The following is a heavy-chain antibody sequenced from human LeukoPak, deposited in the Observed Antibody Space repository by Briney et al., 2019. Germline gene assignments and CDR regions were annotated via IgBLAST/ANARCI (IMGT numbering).Heavy chain of an antibody. CDR2: FSYSGST. J-gene: IGHJ4*02. D-gene: IGHD5-18*01. V-gene: IGHV4-59*02. CDR3: ARGAAGYSYG. CDR1: GGSVSSYY. Sequence: SETLSLTCTVSGGSVSSYYWSWIRQPPGKGLEWIGYFSYSGSTNYNPSLKSRVTISVDTSKNQFSLRLSSVTAADTAVYYCARGAAGYSYGWGQGTLVTVSS.